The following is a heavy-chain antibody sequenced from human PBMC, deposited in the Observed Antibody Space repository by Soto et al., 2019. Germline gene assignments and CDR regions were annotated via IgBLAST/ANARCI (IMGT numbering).Heavy chain of an antibody. CDR1: GYTFTSYA. Sequence: SVKVSCKASGYTFTSYAVRWVRQAPGQRLEWKGWINAGNGNTKYSQKYQGRVTISRDTSASTAYMELSSLRSEDTAVFYCVRGGGGYSYGPRRRWTFDYWGQGTLVTVSS. CDR2: INAGNGNT. D-gene: IGHD5-18*01. V-gene: IGHV1-3*01. J-gene: IGHJ4*02. CDR3: VRGGGGYSYGPRRRWTFDY.